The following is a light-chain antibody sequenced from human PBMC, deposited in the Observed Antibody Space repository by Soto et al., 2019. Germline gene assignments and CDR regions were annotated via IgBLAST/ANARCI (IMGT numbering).Light chain of an antibody. CDR2: WAS. V-gene: IGKV4-1*01. J-gene: IGKJ2*01. Sequence: DIVMTQSPDSLAVSLGERATINCKSSQSVLSSSNNKNFLAWYQQKPGQSPKLLIYWASTRESGVPDRLSGSGCGTDFTLTISSLQAEDVAVYYCQQYYRIPYTFGQGTKLEIK. CDR1: QSVLSSSNNKNF. CDR3: QQYYRIPYT.